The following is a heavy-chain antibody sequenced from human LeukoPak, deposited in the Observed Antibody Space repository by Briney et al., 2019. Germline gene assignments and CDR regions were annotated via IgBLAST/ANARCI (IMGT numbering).Heavy chain of an antibody. CDR1: GFTFSSYW. CDR2: INSDGSST. J-gene: IGHJ5*02. Sequence: GPLRLSCAASGFTFSSYWMHWVRQAPGKGLVWVSRINSDGSSTSYADSVKGRFTISRDNAKNTLYLQMNSLRAEDTAVYYCARGYCSSTSCYSTRFDPWGQGTLVTVSS. V-gene: IGHV3-74*01. CDR3: ARGYCSSTSCYSTRFDP. D-gene: IGHD2-2*01.